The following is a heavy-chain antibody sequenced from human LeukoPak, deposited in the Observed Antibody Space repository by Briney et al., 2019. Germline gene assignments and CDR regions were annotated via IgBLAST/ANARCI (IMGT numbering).Heavy chain of an antibody. CDR2: IYYSGST. J-gene: IGHJ4*02. D-gene: IGHD3-10*01. V-gene: IGHV4-59*08. CDR1: GGSISSYY. CDR3: ARRVPFYGSGSYYPPYYFDY. Sequence: SETLSLTCTVSGGSISSYYWSWLRQPPGKGLEWIGYIYYSGSTNYNPSLKSQVTISVDTSKNQFSLKLSSVAAAATAVYYCARRVPFYGSGSYYPPYYFDYWGQGTLVTVSS.